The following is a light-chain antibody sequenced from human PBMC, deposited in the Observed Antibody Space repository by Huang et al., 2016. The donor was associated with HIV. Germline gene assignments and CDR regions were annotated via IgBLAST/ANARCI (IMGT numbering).Light chain of an antibody. Sequence: DIVMTQSPLSLPVTPGEPALISCRSSQSLLHSNGFIYLDWYLQKPGQSPQLLLYLGSTRASGVPDRFSGSGSGTYFTLKISRVEAEDVGVYYCMQALETPLTFGGGTKVEIK. V-gene: IGKV2-28*01. CDR2: LGS. CDR1: QSLLHSNGFIY. CDR3: MQALETPLT. J-gene: IGKJ4*01.